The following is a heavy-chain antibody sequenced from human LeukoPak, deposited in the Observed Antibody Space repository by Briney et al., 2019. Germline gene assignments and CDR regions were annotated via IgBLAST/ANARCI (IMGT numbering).Heavy chain of an antibody. CDR1: GGSFTDYF. D-gene: IGHD3-22*01. CDR2: INDYTGNT. Sequence: SETLSLTCDVFGGSFTDYFWTWIRQSAGKGLEWIGEINDYTGNTNYNPSLNSRVSISLEKSKNQFSLELRSVTAADTAVYYCARGRIAKIVVVHSFHYGMDVWGQGTTVTVSS. CDR3: ARGRIAKIVVVHSFHYGMDV. V-gene: IGHV4-34*01. J-gene: IGHJ6*02.